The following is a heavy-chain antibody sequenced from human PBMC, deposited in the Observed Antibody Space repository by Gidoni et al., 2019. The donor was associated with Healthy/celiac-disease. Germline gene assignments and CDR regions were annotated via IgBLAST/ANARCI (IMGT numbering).Heavy chain of an antibody. D-gene: IGHD4-17*01. CDR1: GGSFSGYY. CDR2: INHRGST. J-gene: IGHJ3*02. CDR3: ARTQGTTVTTDDAFDI. Sequence: QVQLQQWGAGLLKPSETLSLTCAVYGGSFSGYYWSWIRQPPGKGLEWIGEINHRGSTNYTPSLKSRVTISVDTSKNQFSLKLSSVTAADTAVYYCARTQGTTVTTDDAFDIWVQGTMVTVSS. V-gene: IGHV4-34*01.